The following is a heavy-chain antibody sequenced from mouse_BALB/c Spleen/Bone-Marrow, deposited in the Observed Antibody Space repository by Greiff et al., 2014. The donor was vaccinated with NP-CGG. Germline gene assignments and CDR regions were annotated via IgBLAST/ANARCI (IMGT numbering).Heavy chain of an antibody. CDR2: IDPSDSYT. J-gene: IGHJ2*01. V-gene: IGHV1-69*02. Sequence: QVQLQQPGAELVKPGASVKLSCKASGYTFTSYWMHWVKQRPGQGLEWIGEIDPSDSYTNYNQKFKGKATLTVDKSSSTAYMQLSSLTSEDSAVYYCAGDSITTVAAPDYWGQGTTLTVSS. CDR3: AGDSITTVAAPDY. CDR1: GYTFTSYW. D-gene: IGHD1-1*01.